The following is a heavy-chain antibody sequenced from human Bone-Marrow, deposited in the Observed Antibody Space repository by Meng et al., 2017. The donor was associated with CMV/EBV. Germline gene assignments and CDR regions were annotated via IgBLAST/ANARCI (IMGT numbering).Heavy chain of an antibody. V-gene: IGHV1-69*10. CDR1: GYTFTSYG. J-gene: IGHJ5*02. CDR3: ARFPWFDP. Sequence: SVKVSCKASGYTFTSYGISWVRQAPGQGLEWMGGIIPILGIANYAQKFQGRVTITADKSTSTAYMELRSLRSDDTAVYYCARFPWFDPWGQGTLVTVPS. CDR2: IIPILGIA.